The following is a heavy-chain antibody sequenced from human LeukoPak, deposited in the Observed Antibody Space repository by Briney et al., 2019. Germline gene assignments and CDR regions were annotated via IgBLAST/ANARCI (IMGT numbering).Heavy chain of an antibody. V-gene: IGHV1-2*02. D-gene: IGHD1-1*01. CDR1: GYTFTGYH. J-gene: IGHJ4*02. Sequence: ASVKVSCKASGYTFTGYHVHWVRQAPGQGLEWMGGINPNSGGTNYAQKFQGRVTMTRDTSISTAYMDLSRLRSDDTAVYYCARARIADWNLYYFDYWGQGTLVTVSS. CDR3: ARARIADWNLYYFDY. CDR2: INPNSGGT.